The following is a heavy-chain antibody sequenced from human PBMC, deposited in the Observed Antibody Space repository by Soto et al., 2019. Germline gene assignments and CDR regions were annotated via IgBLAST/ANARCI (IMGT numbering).Heavy chain of an antibody. D-gene: IGHD3-22*01. CDR2: ISGSGGST. CDR3: AKVYYYDSSGYLDS. V-gene: IGHV3-23*01. J-gene: IGHJ4*02. CDR1: GFTFSSYA. Sequence: GGSLRLSCAASGFTFSSYAMSWVRHAPGKGLEWVSAISGSGGSTYYADSVKGRFTISRDNSKNTLYLQMNSLRAEDTAVYYCAKVYYYDSSGYLDSWGQGALVTVSS.